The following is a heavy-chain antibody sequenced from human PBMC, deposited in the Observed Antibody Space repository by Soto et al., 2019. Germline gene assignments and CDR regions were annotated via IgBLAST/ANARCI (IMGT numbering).Heavy chain of an antibody. V-gene: IGHV4-30-2*01. CDR1: GGSISSGGYS. Sequence: PSETLSLTCVVSGGSISSGGYSWNWIRQPPGKGLEWIGYIYHSGSTLYNPSLKSRVTISVDKSKNQFSLKLTSVTAADTAVYYCARLSYYDFWSGYHGTHNWFDPWGQGTLVTVSS. CDR3: ARLSYYDFWSGYHGTHNWFDP. J-gene: IGHJ5*02. D-gene: IGHD3-3*01. CDR2: IYHSGST.